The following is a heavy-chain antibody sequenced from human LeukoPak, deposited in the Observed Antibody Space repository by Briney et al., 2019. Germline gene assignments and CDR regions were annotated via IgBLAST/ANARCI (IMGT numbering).Heavy chain of an antibody. Sequence: SETLSLTCTVSGGSISSYYWSWIRQPPGKGLEWIGYIYYSGSTNYNPSLKSRVTISVDTSKNQFSLKLSSVTAADTAVYYCASAPYYFDSSGYYWGIFDYWGQGTLVTVSS. V-gene: IGHV4-59*08. CDR1: GGSISSYY. CDR3: ASAPYYFDSSGYYWGIFDY. CDR2: IYYSGST. J-gene: IGHJ4*02. D-gene: IGHD3-22*01.